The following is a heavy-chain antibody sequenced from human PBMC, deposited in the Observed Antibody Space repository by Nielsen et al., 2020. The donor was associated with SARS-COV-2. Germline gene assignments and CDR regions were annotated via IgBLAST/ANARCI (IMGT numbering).Heavy chain of an antibody. CDR1: GFTFSSYG. Sequence: GESLKISCAASGFTFSSYGMHWVRQAPGKGLEWVAVIWYDGSNKYYADSVKGRFTISRDNSKNTLYLQMNSLRAEDTAVYYCARDNEYSYGPYWYFDLWGRGTLVTVSS. CDR3: ARDNEYSYGPYWYFDL. CDR2: IWYDGSNK. J-gene: IGHJ2*01. D-gene: IGHD5-18*01. V-gene: IGHV3-33*01.